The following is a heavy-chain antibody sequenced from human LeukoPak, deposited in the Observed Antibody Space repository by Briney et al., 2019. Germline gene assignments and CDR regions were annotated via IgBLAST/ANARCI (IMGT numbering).Heavy chain of an antibody. CDR2: ISSSSSTI. CDR1: GFTFSSYS. D-gene: IGHD4-17*01. J-gene: IGHJ4*02. CDR3: AREYGDYFDY. Sequence: PGGSLRLSCAASGFTFSSYSMNWVRQAPGKELEWVSYISSSSSTIYYADSVKGRFTISRDNSKNTLYLQMNSLRAEDTAVYYCAREYGDYFDYWGQGTLVTVSS. V-gene: IGHV3-48*01.